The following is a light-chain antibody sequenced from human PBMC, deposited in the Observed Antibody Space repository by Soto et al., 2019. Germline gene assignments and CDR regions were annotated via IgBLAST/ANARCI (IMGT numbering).Light chain of an antibody. CDR1: ESISTW. CDR3: QHYNSYSEA. V-gene: IGKV1-5*01. CDR2: DAS. J-gene: IGKJ1*01. Sequence: DIPMTQSPSTLSASVGDRVTITCRASESISTWLAWYQQKPGKAPKLLIYDASRLESGVPSRFSGSGSGTEFTLTISSLQPDDFATYYCQHYNSYSEAFGQGTKVELK.